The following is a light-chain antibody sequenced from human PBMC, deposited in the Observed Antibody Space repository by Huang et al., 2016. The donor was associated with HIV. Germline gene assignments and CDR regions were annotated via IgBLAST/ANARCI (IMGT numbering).Light chain of an antibody. Sequence: DIVMTQSPLSLPVVPGESSSISCMASQSLLQNNGYNYLSWYLQKPGQSPQLLISFASNRAPGVPDMFSGSGSSTHFTLKISRVDAEDAGVYYCMQDLQAPYTFGQGTKLEI. CDR3: MQDLQAPYT. V-gene: IGKV2-28*01. J-gene: IGKJ2*01. CDR2: FAS. CDR1: QSLLQNNGYNY.